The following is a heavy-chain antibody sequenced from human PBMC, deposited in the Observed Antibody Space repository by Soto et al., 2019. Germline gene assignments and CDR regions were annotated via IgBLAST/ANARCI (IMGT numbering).Heavy chain of an antibody. V-gene: IGHV1-46*03. CDR2: INPSGGST. D-gene: IGHD6-19*01. CDR3: TRSAYSSGCFDY. CDR1: GYTFTSYY. Sequence: QVQLVQSGAEVKKPGASVKVSCKASGYTFTSYYMHWVRQAPGQGLEWMGIINPSGGSTSYAQKFQGRVTMTRDTSTSTVYMDLSSLRSEDTAVYYCTRSAYSSGCFDYWGQGTLVTVSS. J-gene: IGHJ4*02.